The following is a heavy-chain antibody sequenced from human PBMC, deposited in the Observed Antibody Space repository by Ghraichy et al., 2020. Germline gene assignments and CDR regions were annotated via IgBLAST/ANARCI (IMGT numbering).Heavy chain of an antibody. CDR2: ISGGGGST. J-gene: IGHJ4*02. CDR1: GFIFNNYA. CDR3: AKVGLIAMIRGDRSSLDY. V-gene: IGHV3-23*01. D-gene: IGHD3-10*01. Sequence: GESLNISCAASGFIFNNYAITWVRQAPGKGLEWLSVISGGGGSTYYADSVKGRFTISRDNSKNTVSLQMNTLRAEDTALYYCAKVGLIAMIRGDRSSLDYWGQGTQVTVSS.